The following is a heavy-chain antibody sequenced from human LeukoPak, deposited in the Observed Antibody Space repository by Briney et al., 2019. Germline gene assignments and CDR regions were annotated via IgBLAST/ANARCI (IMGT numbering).Heavy chain of an antibody. J-gene: IGHJ4*02. D-gene: IGHD1-7*01. V-gene: IGHV1-69*05. CDR1: GGTFSSYA. CDR3: ASSLTTLNWNYPPADY. Sequence: AASVKVSCKASGGTFSSYAISWVRQAPGQGLEWMGGIIPIFGTANYAQKFQGRVTITTDESTSTAYMELSSLRSEDTAVYYCASSLTTLNWNYPPADYWGQGTLVTVSS. CDR2: IIPIFGTA.